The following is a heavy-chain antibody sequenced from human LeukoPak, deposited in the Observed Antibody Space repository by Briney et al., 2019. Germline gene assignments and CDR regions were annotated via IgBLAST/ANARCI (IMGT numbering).Heavy chain of an antibody. CDR2: IWYDGSNQ. CDR3: AREQYGSDDALDI. Sequence: GRSPRLSCAASGFTFGAYGMHWVRQAPGKGLEWVAVIWYDGSNQYYVDSVKGRFTISRDNSKNTVHLQMNSLRVEDTAVYYCAREQYGSDDALDIWGQGTMVTVSS. J-gene: IGHJ3*02. D-gene: IGHD3-10*01. V-gene: IGHV3-33*01. CDR1: GFTFGAYG.